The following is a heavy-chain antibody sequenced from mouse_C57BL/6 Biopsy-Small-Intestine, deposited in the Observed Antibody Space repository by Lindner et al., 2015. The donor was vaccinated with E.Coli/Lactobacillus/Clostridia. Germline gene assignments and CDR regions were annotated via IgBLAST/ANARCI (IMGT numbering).Heavy chain of an antibody. CDR2: INPSSGYT. CDR1: GYTFTSYW. J-gene: IGHJ3*01. D-gene: IGHD2-3*01. CDR3: ARSYYDGYHTF. V-gene: IGHV1-7*01. Sequence: VQLQESGAELAKPGASVKMSCKASGYTFTSYWMHWVKQRPGQGLEWIGYINPSSGYTEYNQKFKDKATLTADKSSSTAYMQLSSLTSEDSAVYYCARSYYDGYHTFWGQGTLVTVSA.